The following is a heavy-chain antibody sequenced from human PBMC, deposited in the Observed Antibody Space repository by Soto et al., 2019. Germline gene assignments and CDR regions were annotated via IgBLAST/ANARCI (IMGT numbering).Heavy chain of an antibody. CDR1: GFTFSSYA. CDR3: AKDLWFGESQRGY. Sequence: PGGSLRLSCAASGFTFSSYAMSWVRQAPGKGLEWVSAISGSGGSTYYADSVKGRFTISRGNSKNTLYLQMNSLRAEDTAVYYCAKDLWFGESQRGYWGQGTLVTVSS. V-gene: IGHV3-23*01. D-gene: IGHD3-10*01. J-gene: IGHJ4*02. CDR2: ISGSGGST.